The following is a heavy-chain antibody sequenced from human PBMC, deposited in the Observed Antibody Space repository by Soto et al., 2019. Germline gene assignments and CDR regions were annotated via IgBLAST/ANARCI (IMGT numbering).Heavy chain of an antibody. Sequence: PGESLKISCKGSGYTFSSYWIAWVRQMPEKGLEWMGVIYPGDSDTRYSPSFQGHVTISADKSISTAYLQWGSLKASDTAMYYCARLSPNYYGSGDYYGMDVWGQGTTVTVS. D-gene: IGHD3-10*01. V-gene: IGHV5-51*01. CDR1: GYTFSSYW. CDR3: ARLSPNYYGSGDYYGMDV. J-gene: IGHJ6*02. CDR2: IYPGDSDT.